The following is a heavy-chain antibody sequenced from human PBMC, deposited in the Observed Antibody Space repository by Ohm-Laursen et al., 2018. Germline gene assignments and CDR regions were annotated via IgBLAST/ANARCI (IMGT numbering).Heavy chain of an antibody. D-gene: IGHD6-6*01. CDR1: GFTFSIYA. Sequence: SLRLSCTASGFTFSIYAMNWVRQAPGKGLEWVSAFSGSGGRTYYADSVKGRFTISRDNAKNSLYLQMNSLRAEDTAVYYCARIGYSSSSFDYWGQGTLVTVSS. CDR2: FSGSGGRT. J-gene: IGHJ4*02. CDR3: ARIGYSSSSFDY. V-gene: IGHV3-23*01.